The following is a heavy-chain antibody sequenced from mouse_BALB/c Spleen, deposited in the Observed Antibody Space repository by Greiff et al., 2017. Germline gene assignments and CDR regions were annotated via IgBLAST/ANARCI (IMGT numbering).Heavy chain of an antibody. J-gene: IGHJ2*01. V-gene: IGHV5-6-4*01. Sequence: EVQRVESGGGLVKPGGSLKLSCAASGFTFSSYTMSWVRQTPEKRLEWVATISSGGSYTYYPDSVKGRFTISRDNAKNTLYLQMSSLKSEDTAMYYCTREGNWDNYWGQGTTLTVSS. CDR2: ISSGGSYT. D-gene: IGHD4-1*01. CDR1: GFTFSSYT. CDR3: TREGNWDNY.